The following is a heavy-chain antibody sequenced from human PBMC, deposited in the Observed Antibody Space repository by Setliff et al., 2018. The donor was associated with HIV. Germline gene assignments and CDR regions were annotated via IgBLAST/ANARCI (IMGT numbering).Heavy chain of an antibody. D-gene: IGHD1-26*01. CDR2: IYITGST. CDR3: ARGYLISGTQKSYYMDV. CDR1: GGSISSSNW. V-gene: IGHV4-61*02. J-gene: IGHJ6*03. Sequence: SETLSLTCAVSGGSISSSNWWSWIRQPAGKGLEWIGRIYITGSTSYNPSLKSRVTISIDTSKSQFSLKLSSVTAADTAVYYCARGYLISGTQKSYYMDVWGKGTTVTVSS.